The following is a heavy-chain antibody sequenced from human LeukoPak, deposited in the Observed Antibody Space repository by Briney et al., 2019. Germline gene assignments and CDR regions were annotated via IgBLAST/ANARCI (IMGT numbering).Heavy chain of an antibody. CDR3: ATILGGGYCSGGSCRYYFDY. Sequence: ASVKVSCKASGYTFTGYYMHWVRQAPGQGLEWMGWINPNSGGTNYAQKFQGRVTMTRDTSISTAYMELSRLRSDDTAVYYCATILGGGYCSGGSCRYYFDYWGQGTLVTVSS. V-gene: IGHV1-2*02. D-gene: IGHD2-15*01. CDR1: GYTFTGYY. J-gene: IGHJ4*02. CDR2: INPNSGGT.